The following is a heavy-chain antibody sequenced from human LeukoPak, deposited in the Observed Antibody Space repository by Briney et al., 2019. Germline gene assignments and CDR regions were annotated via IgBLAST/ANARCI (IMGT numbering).Heavy chain of an antibody. CDR1: GGSISSYY. Sequence: SETLSLTCTVSGGSISSYYWSWIRQPPGKGLEWIGYIYYSGSTNYNPSLKSRVTISVDTSKNQFSLKLSSVTAADTAVYYCARHRLGLWSGELLLDYWGQGTLVTVSS. CDR2: IYYSGST. J-gene: IGHJ4*02. CDR3: ARHRLGLWSGELLLDY. D-gene: IGHD3-10*01. V-gene: IGHV4-59*08.